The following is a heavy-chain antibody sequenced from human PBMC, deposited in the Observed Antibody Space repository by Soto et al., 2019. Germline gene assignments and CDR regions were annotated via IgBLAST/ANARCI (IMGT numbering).Heavy chain of an antibody. D-gene: IGHD2-8*01. CDR1: GFTFDGYT. J-gene: IGHJ6*02. Sequence: PGGSLRLSCAASGFTFDGYTMHWVRQAPGKGLEWVSLISWDGGSTYYADSVKGRFTISRDNSKNSLYLQMNSLRTEDTALYYCANDIFECSNGVWPFYYYHYGMDVWGEGTTVTVSS. CDR2: ISWDGGST. V-gene: IGHV3-43*01. CDR3: ANDIFECSNGVWPFYYYHYGMDV.